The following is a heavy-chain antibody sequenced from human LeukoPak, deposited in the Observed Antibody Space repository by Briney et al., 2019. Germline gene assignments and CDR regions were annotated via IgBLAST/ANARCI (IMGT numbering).Heavy chain of an antibody. V-gene: IGHV3-11*01. CDR1: GFTFSDYY. CDR3: ASPGDFWSGYPPYYYYMDV. J-gene: IGHJ6*03. Sequence: GGSLRLSCAASGFTFSDYYLSWIRQAPGKGLERVSYISSSGTSIYYADSMKGRFTISRDNSKNTLYLQMNSLRAEDTAVYYCASPGDFWSGYPPYYYYMDVWGKGTTVTVSS. D-gene: IGHD3-3*01. CDR2: ISSSGTSI.